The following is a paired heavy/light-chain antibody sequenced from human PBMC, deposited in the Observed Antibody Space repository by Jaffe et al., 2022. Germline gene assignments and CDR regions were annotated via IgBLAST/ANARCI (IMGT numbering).Heavy chain of an antibody. CDR3: ARDLALIAGRAVWYFDL. V-gene: IGHV3-11*01. J-gene: IGHJ2*01. CDR1: GFTFSDYY. Sequence: QVQLVESGGGLVKPGGSLRLSCAASGFTFSDYYMSWIRQAPGKGLEWVSYISSSGSTIYYADSVKGRFTISRDNAKNSLYLQMNSLRAEDTAVYYCARDLALIAGRAVWYFDLWGRGTLVTVSS. CDR2: ISSSGSTI.
Light chain of an antibody. V-gene: IGLV3-21*02. CDR2: DDS. CDR3: QVWDSSSDHYV. Sequence: SYVLTQPPSVSVAPGQTARITCGGNNIGSKSVHWYQQKPGQAPVLVVYDDSDRPSGIPERFSGSNSGNTATLTISRVEAGDEADYYCQVWDSSSDHYVFGTGTKVTVL. J-gene: IGLJ1*01. CDR1: NIGSKS.